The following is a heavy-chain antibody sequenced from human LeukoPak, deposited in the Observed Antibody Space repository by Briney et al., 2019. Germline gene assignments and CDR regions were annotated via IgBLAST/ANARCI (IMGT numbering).Heavy chain of an antibody. Sequence: GGSLRLSCAASGFTFNSYSMNWVRQAPGKGLEWVSSISGSNSYIYYADSMKGRFTISRDNAKNSLYLQMNSLRAEDTAVYYCARSSSSGYFDYWGQGTLVTVSS. D-gene: IGHD6-6*01. CDR2: ISGSNSYI. CDR1: GFTFNSYS. V-gene: IGHV3-21*01. J-gene: IGHJ4*02. CDR3: ARSSSSGYFDY.